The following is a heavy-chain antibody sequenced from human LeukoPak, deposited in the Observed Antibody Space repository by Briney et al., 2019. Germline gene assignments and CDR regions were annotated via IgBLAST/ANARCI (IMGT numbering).Heavy chain of an antibody. CDR3: ARGIQLWRWDYYYYYMDV. J-gene: IGHJ6*03. V-gene: IGHV3-48*03. D-gene: IGHD5-18*01. CDR1: GFTFSSYE. Sequence: QSGGSLRLSCAASGFTFSSYEMNWVRQAPGKGLEWVSYISSSGSTIYYADSVKGRFTISRDNAKNSLYLQMNSLRAEDTALYYCARGIQLWRWDYYYYYMDVWGKGTTVTVSS. CDR2: ISSSGSTI.